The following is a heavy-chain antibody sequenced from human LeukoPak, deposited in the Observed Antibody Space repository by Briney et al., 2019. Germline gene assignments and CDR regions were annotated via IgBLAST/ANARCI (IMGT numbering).Heavy chain of an antibody. D-gene: IGHD5-24*01. V-gene: IGHV4-34*01. J-gene: IGHJ4*02. CDR3: ARAATMAPFDY. Sequence: SETPSLTCAVSGGSFTGYYSSWIPHPPGEGLWWSGEINHSGSTNYNPSLKSRVTISVDTSKNQFSLQLSSVTAADTAVYYCARAATMAPFDYWGQGTLVTVSS. CDR2: INHSGST. CDR1: GGSFTGYY.